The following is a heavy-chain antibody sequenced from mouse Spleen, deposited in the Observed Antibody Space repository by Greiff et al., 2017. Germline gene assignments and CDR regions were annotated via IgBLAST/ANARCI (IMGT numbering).Heavy chain of an antibody. V-gene: IGHV14-3*02. CDR2: IDPANGNT. CDR1: GFNIKDTY. CDR3: ARRLSFDY. D-gene: IGHD3-2*02. J-gene: IGHJ2*01. Sequence: EVMLVESGAELVKPGASVKLSCTASGFNIKDTYMHWVKQRPEQGLEWIGRIDPANGNTKYDPKFQGKATITADTSSNTAYLQLSSLTSEDTAVYYCARRLSFDYWGQGTTLTVSS.